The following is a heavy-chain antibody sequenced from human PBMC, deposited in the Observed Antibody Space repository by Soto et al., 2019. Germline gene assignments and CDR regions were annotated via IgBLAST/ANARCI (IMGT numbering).Heavy chain of an antibody. CDR2: IIPIFGTA. CDR3: ARGSGWYGGYYYGMDV. D-gene: IGHD6-19*01. J-gene: IGHJ6*02. V-gene: IGHV1-69*06. Sequence: SVKVSCKASGGTFSSYAISWVLQAPGQGLEWMGGIIPIFGTANYAQKFQGRVTITADKSTSTAYMELSSLRSEDTAVYYCARGSGWYGGYYYGMDVWGQGTTVTVSS. CDR1: GGTFSSYA.